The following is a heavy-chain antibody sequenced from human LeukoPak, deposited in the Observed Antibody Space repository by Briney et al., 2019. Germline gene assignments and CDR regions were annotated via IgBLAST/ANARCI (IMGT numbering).Heavy chain of an antibody. J-gene: IGHJ3*02. V-gene: IGHV2-70*11. Sequence: ASGPTLVNPTQTLTLTCTFSGFSLSTSGMCVSWIRQPPGKALEWLARIDWDDDKYYSTSLKTRLTISKDTSKNQVVLTMTNMDPVDTATYYCAWTPLQQLDPVDAFDIWGQGTMVTVSS. CDR2: IDWDDDK. D-gene: IGHD6-13*01. CDR3: AWTPLQQLDPVDAFDI. CDR1: GFSLSTSGMC.